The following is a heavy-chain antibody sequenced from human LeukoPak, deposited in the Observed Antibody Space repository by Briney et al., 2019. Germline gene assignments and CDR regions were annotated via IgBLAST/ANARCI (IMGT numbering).Heavy chain of an antibody. CDR2: INHSGST. D-gene: IGHD6-13*01. CDR1: GGSFRGYY. Sequence: TSETLSLTCAVYGGSFRGYYWSWIRQPPGKGLEWIGEINHSGSTNYNPSLKSRFTISVDTSKNQFSLKLSSVIAAATAVYYCARRGRGSSSWYSYYYYMDVWGKGTTVTISS. CDR3: ARRGRGSSSWYSYYYYMDV. J-gene: IGHJ6*03. V-gene: IGHV4-34*01.